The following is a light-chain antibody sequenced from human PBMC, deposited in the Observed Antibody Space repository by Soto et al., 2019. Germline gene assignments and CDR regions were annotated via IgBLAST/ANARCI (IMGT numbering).Light chain of an antibody. V-gene: IGLV1-40*01. J-gene: IGLJ1*01. CDR1: SSNIGAGYD. CDR2: GNS. Sequence: QAVVTQPPSVSGAPGQRVTISCTGSSSNIGAGYDVHWYQQLPGTAPKLLIYGNSNRPSGVPDRFSGSKSGTSASLAITGLQAEDEADYYCQSYDSSLSDVFGTGTKV. CDR3: QSYDSSLSDV.